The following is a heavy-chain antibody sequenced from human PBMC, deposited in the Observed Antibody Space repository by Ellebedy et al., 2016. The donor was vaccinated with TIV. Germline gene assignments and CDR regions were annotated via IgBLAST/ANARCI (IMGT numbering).Heavy chain of an antibody. CDR2: ISGSGGST. Sequence: PGGSLRLSCAASGFTFSSYAMSWVRQAPGKGLEWVSAISGSGGSTYYADSVKGRFTISRDNSKNTLYLQMNSLRAEDTAVYYCARAGQGIFGNSFDYWGQGTLVTVSS. CDR3: ARAGQGIFGNSFDY. V-gene: IGHV3-23*01. J-gene: IGHJ4*02. D-gene: IGHD3-3*01. CDR1: GFTFSSYA.